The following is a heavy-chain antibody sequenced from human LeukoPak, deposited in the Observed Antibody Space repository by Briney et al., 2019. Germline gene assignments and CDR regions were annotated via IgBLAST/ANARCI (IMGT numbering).Heavy chain of an antibody. V-gene: IGHV3-53*01. CDR2: LYAGGTT. Sequence: GGSLRLSCAASGFIVSGNFMNWVRQAPGKGLEWVSILYAGGTTSYTDSVKGRFTISSDSSKNTLYLQMKSLRAEDTAVYYCARDGYYYDSYLGYFQHWGQGTLVTVSS. CDR1: GFIVSGNF. CDR3: ARDGYYYDSYLGYFQH. D-gene: IGHD3-22*01. J-gene: IGHJ1*01.